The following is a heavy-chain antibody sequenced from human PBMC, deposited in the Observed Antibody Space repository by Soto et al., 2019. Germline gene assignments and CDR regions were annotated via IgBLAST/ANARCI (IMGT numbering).Heavy chain of an antibody. J-gene: IGHJ6*02. CDR1: GDSISSADYY. D-gene: IGHD1-1*01. Sequence: PSETLSLTCTVSGDSISSADYYWSWSRQTPGKGLEWIGHIFCSCTTYYNPSLKSRLTISVDTSKNHFSLRLTSVTAADTAVYYCARDLWVEPELYYYGMDVWGQGTTVTVSS. V-gene: IGHV4-30-4*01. CDR3: ARDLWVEPELYYYGMDV. CDR2: IFCSCTT.